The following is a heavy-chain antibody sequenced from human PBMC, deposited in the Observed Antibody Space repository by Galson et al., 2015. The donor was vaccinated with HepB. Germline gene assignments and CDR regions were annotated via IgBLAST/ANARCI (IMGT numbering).Heavy chain of an antibody. CDR2: IKSKTDGGTT. V-gene: IGHV3-15*01. D-gene: IGHD3-10*01. CDR3: TTDGYYYGSEKDV. Sequence: SLRLSCAASGFTFSIAWMTWVRQAPGKGLEWVGRIKSKTDGGTTDYAAPVKGRFTISRDDSKNMLYLQMNGLKTEDTAVYYCTTDGYYYGSEKDVWVQGTTVTVSS. J-gene: IGHJ6*02. CDR1: GFTFSIAW.